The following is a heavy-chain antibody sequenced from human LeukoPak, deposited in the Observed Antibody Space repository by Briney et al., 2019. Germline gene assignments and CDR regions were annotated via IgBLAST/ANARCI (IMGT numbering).Heavy chain of an antibody. CDR1: GYTFTGYY. Sequence: GASVKVSCKASGYTFTGYYMHWVRQAPGQGLEWMGWISAYNGNTNYAQKLQGRVTMTTDTSTSTAYMELRSLRSDDTAVYYCARDYYDSSGYYCHWGQGTLVTVSS. J-gene: IGHJ4*02. V-gene: IGHV1-18*04. D-gene: IGHD3-22*01. CDR3: ARDYYDSSGYYCH. CDR2: ISAYNGNT.